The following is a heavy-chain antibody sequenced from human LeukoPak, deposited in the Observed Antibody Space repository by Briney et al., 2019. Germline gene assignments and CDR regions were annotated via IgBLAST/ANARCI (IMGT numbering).Heavy chain of an antibody. CDR2: ISGSGGST. CDR1: GFTFSSYA. CDR3: AKRLNINYFEY. J-gene: IGHJ4*02. D-gene: IGHD2/OR15-2a*01. V-gene: IGHV3-23*01. Sequence: PGGSLRLSCAASGFTFSSYAMSWVRQAPGKGLEWVSAISGSGGSTYYADSVKGRFSISRDDSKNTLYLQMYSLRTEDTATYYCAKRLNINYFEYWGRGTLVSVSS.